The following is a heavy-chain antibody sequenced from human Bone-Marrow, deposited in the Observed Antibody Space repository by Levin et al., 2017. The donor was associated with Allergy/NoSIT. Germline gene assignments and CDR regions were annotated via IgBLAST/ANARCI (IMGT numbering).Heavy chain of an antibody. CDR3: ARGPYTDLEYYI. CDR2: ISFSSRYI. V-gene: IGHV3-21*01. Sequence: GGSLRLSCAASGFTFSSYSMHWARQAPGKGLEWVATISFSSRYIYYADSVRGRFTVSRDNAKGSLFLQMGSLTVEDTAVYYCARGPYTDLEYYIWGQGTLVTVSS. CDR1: GFTFSSYS. D-gene: IGHD2/OR15-2a*01. J-gene: IGHJ4*02.